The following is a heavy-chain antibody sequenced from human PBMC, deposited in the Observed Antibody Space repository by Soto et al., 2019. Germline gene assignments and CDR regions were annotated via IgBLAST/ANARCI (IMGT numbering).Heavy chain of an antibody. CDR2: LIPIFDTP. CDR1: GDTFISYA. J-gene: IGHJ6*02. CDR3: ARALGERRFGAMDV. Sequence: QVQLVQSGAEVKKPGSSVKVSCKASGDTFISYAISWVRQAPGQGPEWMGGLIPIFDTPKYAQKFLGRVTITADESTSTAYMELSSLKFEDTAVYYCARALGERRFGAMDVWGQGTMVTVSS. V-gene: IGHV1-69*01. D-gene: IGHD3-10*01.